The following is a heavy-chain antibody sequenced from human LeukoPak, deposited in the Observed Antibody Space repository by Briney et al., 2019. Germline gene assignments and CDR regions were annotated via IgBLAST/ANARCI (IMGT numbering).Heavy chain of an antibody. CDR1: GGSISSSNW. V-gene: IGHV4-4*02. Sequence: PSETLSLTCAVSGGSISSSNWWSWVRQPPGKGLEWIGEIYHSGSTNYNPSLKSRVTISVDKSKNQSSLKLSSVTAADTAVYYCARDPYCSSTSCYAENAFDIWGQGTMVTVSS. CDR2: IYHSGST. D-gene: IGHD2-2*01. CDR3: ARDPYCSSTSCYAENAFDI. J-gene: IGHJ3*02.